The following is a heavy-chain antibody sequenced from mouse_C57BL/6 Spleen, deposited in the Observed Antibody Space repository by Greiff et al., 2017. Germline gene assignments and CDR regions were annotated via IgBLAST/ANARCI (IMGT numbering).Heavy chain of an antibody. Sequence: EVQVVESGGGLVKPGGSLKLSCAASGFTFSSYTMSWVRQTPEKRLEWVATISGGGGNTYYPDSVKGRFTISRDNAKNTLYLQMSSLRSEDTAVYYCARHRDSSGSFDYWGQGTTLTVSS. CDR2: ISGGGGNT. V-gene: IGHV5-9*04. J-gene: IGHJ2*01. D-gene: IGHD3-2*02. CDR3: ARHRDSSGSFDY. CDR1: GFTFSSYT.